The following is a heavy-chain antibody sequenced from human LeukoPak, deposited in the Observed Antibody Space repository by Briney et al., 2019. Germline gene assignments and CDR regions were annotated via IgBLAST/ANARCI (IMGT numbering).Heavy chain of an antibody. D-gene: IGHD5-18*01. V-gene: IGHV3-48*02. CDR2: VSDSFKK. CDR3: ARDGLHTAHFDY. CDR1: GFTFSSYT. J-gene: IGHJ4*02. Sequence: PGGSLRLSCAASGFTFSSYTMNWVRQAPGKGLEWVSTVSDSFKKHYSDSVKGRFTISRDNAGNSLYLQMNSLRDEDTAVYYCARDGLHTAHFDYWGQGTLVTVSS.